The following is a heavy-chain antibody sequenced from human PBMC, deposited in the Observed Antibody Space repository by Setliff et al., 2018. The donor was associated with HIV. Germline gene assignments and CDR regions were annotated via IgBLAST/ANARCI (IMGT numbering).Heavy chain of an antibody. D-gene: IGHD3-10*01. CDR3: SRAPYVSGSFGWFDP. V-gene: IGHV4-31*01. CDR2: IHYNGTT. CDR1: GGSISSSSYY. Sequence: PSETLSLTCTVSGGSISSSSYYWNWFRQYPGKGLEWIWYIHYNGTTNPNPSLRSLITISLDTSKNPFSLKLTSVTAADTAVYYCSRAPYVSGSFGWFDPWGQGTLVTVSS. J-gene: IGHJ5*02.